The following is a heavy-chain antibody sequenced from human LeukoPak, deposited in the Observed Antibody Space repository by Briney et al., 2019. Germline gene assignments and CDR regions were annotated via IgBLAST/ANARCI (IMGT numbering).Heavy chain of an antibody. CDR3: AKDRPYIAARFPSPPLNWFDP. D-gene: IGHD6-6*01. V-gene: IGHV3-23*01. J-gene: IGHJ5*02. CDR2: ISGSGGST. Sequence: GGSLRLSCAASGFTFSSYAMSWVRQAPGKGLEWVSAISGSGGSTYYADSVKGRFAISRDNSKNTLYLQMNSLRAEDTAVYYCAKDRPYIAARFPSPPLNWFDPWGQGTLVTVSS. CDR1: GFTFSSYA.